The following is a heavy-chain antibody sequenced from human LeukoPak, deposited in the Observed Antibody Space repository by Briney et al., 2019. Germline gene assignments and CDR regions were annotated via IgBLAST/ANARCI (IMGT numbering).Heavy chain of an antibody. V-gene: IGHV3-23*01. Sequence: PGGSLRLSCAVSGITLSNYGMSWVRQAPGKGLEWVSAISGSGGSTYYADSVKGRFTISRDNSKNTLYLQMNSLRAEDTAVYYCAKSGGSYQADYYFDYWGQGTLVTVSS. CDR3: AKSGGSYQADYYFDY. D-gene: IGHD1-26*01. CDR2: ISGSGGST. J-gene: IGHJ4*02. CDR1: GITLSNYG.